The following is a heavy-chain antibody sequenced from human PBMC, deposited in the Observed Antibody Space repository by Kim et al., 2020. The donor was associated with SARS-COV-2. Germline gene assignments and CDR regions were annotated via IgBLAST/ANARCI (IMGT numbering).Heavy chain of an antibody. Sequence: SETLSLTCAVYGGSFSGYYWSWIRQPPGKGLEWIGEINHSGSTNYNPSLKSRVTISVDTSKNQFSLKLSSVTAADTAVYYCARETVRGVPVYWGQGTLVTVSS. J-gene: IGHJ4*02. CDR2: INHSGST. D-gene: IGHD3-10*01. CDR1: GGSFSGYY. CDR3: ARETVRGVPVY. V-gene: IGHV4-34*01.